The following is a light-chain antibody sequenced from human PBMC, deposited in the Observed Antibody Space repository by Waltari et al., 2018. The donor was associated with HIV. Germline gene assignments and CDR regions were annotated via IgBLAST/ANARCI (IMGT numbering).Light chain of an antibody. CDR1: ESIYPY. CDR2: AAS. V-gene: IGKV1-39*01. Sequence: DIHLSQSPSSLSASVGDSVTITCRASESIYPYLNWFQQTPKKAPKLIISAASNLESGVPSRFRGRGSGVVFTLSISGLQLGDFATYYCQQSRSTPLTFGAGTRVE. J-gene: IGKJ4*02. CDR3: QQSRSTPLT.